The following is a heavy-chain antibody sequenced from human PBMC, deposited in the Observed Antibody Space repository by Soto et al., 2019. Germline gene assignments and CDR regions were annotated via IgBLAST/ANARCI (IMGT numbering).Heavy chain of an antibody. CDR1: GYTFTSYG. V-gene: IGHV1-18*04. CDR3: ARDGTSGSPRGNWFDP. CDR2: ISAYNGNT. J-gene: IGHJ5*02. Sequence: ASVKVSCKASGYTFTSYGISWVRQAPGQGLEWMGWISAYNGNTNYAQKLQGRVTMTTDTSTSTAYMELRSLRSDDTAVYYCARDGTSGSPRGNWFDPWGQGTMVTVYS. D-gene: IGHD1-26*01.